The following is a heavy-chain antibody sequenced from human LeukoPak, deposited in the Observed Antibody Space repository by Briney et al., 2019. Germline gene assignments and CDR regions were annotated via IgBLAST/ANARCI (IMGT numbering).Heavy chain of an antibody. CDR2: IWRDGSKE. D-gene: IGHD2/OR15-2a*01. J-gene: IGHJ4*02. CDR1: GFTLTTNG. V-gene: IGHV3-33*01. CDR3: ASDDDNNSQYSRLNY. Sequence: GGSLRLSCAASGFTLTTNGMHWVRQAPGKGMAWVAGIWRDGSKEVYADSVKGRFINSRHISKNTLCLEMSSLRAEDTAVYYCASDDDNNSQYSRLNYWGQGTLVTVSS.